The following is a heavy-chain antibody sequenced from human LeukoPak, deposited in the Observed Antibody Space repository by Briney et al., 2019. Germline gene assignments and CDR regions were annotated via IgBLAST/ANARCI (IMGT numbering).Heavy chain of an antibody. CDR1: GGTFSSYA. Sequence: GASVKVSCKASGGTFSSYAISWVRQAPGQGLEWMGGIIPIFGTANYAQKLQGRVTMTTDTSTSTAYMELRSLRSDDTAVYYCARVGYYDSSGLRWFDPWGQGTLVTVSS. CDR3: ARVGYYDSSGLRWFDP. J-gene: IGHJ5*02. V-gene: IGHV1-69*05. D-gene: IGHD3-22*01. CDR2: IIPIFGTA.